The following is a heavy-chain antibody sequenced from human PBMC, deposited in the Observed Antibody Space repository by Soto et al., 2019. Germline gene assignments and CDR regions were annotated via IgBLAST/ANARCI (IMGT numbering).Heavy chain of an antibody. CDR1: GYSFTRYW. V-gene: IGHV5-51*01. CDR2: IYPGDLDT. Sequence: GESLKISCKGSGYSFTRYWIGWVRQMPGKGLEWVGIIYPGDLDTRYSPSFRGQVTISADRSTSTAYLQWNSLKASDTAIYYCAREALRGGSYNYGMDVWGQGTTDAVSS. J-gene: IGHJ6*02. D-gene: IGHD6-25*01. CDR3: AREALRGGSYNYGMDV.